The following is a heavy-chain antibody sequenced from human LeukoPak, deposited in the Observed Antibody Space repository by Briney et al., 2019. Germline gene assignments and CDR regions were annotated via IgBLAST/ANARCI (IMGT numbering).Heavy chain of an antibody. V-gene: IGHV1-3*01. Sequence: ASVKVSCKASGYTFTSYAMHWVRQAPGQRLEWMGWINAGNGNTKYSQKFQGRVTITRDTSASTAYMELSSLRSEDTAVYYCARDPSSSWPTRYNWFDPWGQGTLVTVSS. J-gene: IGHJ5*02. CDR1: GYTFTSYA. D-gene: IGHD6-13*01. CDR3: ARDPSSSWPTRYNWFDP. CDR2: INAGNGNT.